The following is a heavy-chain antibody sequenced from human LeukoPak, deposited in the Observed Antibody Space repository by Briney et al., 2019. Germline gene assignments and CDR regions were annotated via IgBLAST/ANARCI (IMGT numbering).Heavy chain of an antibody. D-gene: IGHD2-2*01. CDR3: ARRLGYCSSTSCSYYFDY. CDR1: GFTFSSYG. J-gene: IGHJ4*02. CDR2: IRYDGSNK. V-gene: IGHV3-30*02. Sequence: GGSLRLSCAASGFTFSSYGMHWVRQAPGKGLEWVAFIRYDGSNKYYADSVKGRFTISRDNAKNSLYLQMNSLRAEDTAVYYCARRLGYCSSTSCSYYFDYWGQGTLVTVSS.